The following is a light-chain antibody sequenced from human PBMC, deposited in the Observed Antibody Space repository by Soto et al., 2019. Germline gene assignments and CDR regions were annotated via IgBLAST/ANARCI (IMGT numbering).Light chain of an antibody. Sequence: EIVMTQSPATLSVSPGERATLSCRASQSVSSNLAWYQQKPGQAPRLLIYGASTRATGIPARFSGSGSGTDFTPAISSLQSEDFAVYYCQQYNNWPHTFGQGTKLEIK. J-gene: IGKJ2*01. CDR3: QQYNNWPHT. CDR2: GAS. CDR1: QSVSSN. V-gene: IGKV3-15*01.